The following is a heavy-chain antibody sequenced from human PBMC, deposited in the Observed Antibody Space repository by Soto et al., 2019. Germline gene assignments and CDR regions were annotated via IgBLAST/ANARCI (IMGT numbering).Heavy chain of an antibody. CDR3: AAEAELGYFDY. D-gene: IGHD1-7*01. Sequence: GGSLRLSCAASGFTFSSYGMHWVRQAPGKGLEWVAVISYDGSNKYYADSVKGRFTISRDNSKNTLYLQMNSLRAEDTAVYYCAAEAELGYFDYWGQGTLVTVSS. CDR1: GFTFSSYG. V-gene: IGHV3-30*03. CDR2: ISYDGSNK. J-gene: IGHJ4*02.